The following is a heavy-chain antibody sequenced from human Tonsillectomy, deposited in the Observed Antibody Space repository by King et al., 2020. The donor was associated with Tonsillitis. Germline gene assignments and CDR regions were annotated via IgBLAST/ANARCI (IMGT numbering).Heavy chain of an antibody. CDR3: ARAITGTKKYYYYYGMDV. CDR1: GFTFSSYA. V-gene: IGHV3-30-3*01. D-gene: IGHD1-20*01. J-gene: IGHJ6*02. Sequence: VQLVESGGGVVQPGRSLRLSCAASGFTFSSYAMHWVRQAPGKGLEWVAVISYDGSNKYYADSVKGRFTISRDNSKNTLYLQMNSLRAEDTAVYYCARAITGTKKYYYYYGMDVWGHGTTVTVSS. CDR2: ISYDGSNK.